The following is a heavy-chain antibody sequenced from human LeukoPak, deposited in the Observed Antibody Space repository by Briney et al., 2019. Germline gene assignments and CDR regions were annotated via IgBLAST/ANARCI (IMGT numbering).Heavy chain of an antibody. J-gene: IGHJ6*02. D-gene: IGHD4-11*01. CDR2: IYTGVTT. V-gene: IGHV3-66*01. Sequence: PGGSLRLSCAASGFTVSSSYMSWVRQAPGKGLEWVSVIYTGVTTYYADSVMGRFTISRDDSKNTVFLQMNSLRAEDTAVYYCARDPAMTSGYGMDVWGQGTTVTVSS. CDR3: ARDPAMTSGYGMDV. CDR1: GFTVSSSY.